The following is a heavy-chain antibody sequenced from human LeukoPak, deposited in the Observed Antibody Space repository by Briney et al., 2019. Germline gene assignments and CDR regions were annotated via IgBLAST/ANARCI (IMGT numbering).Heavy chain of an antibody. D-gene: IGHD3-10*01. CDR1: GFTFSSYA. J-gene: IGHJ4*02. CDR3: AKRSDYGSGSSYYFDY. Sequence: GGSLRLSCAASGFTFSSYAMSWVRQAPGMGLEWVAGISGGGGSTYYADSVKGRFTISRDNSKKTLFLQMNSLRAEDTAVYYCAKRSDYGSGSSYYFDYWGQGTLVTVSS. V-gene: IGHV3-23*01. CDR2: ISGGGGST.